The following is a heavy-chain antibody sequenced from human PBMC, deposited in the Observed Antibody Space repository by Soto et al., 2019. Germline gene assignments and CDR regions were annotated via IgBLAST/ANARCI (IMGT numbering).Heavy chain of an antibody. CDR3: AKLNKVRGVKGDYYYGMDV. Sequence: EVQLLESGGGLVQPGGSLRLSCAASGFTFSSYAMSWVRQAPGKGLEWVAAISGSGGSTYYADSVKGRFTISRDNSKNTLYLQMNSLRAEDTAVYYCAKLNKVRGVKGDYYYGMDVWGQGTTVTVSS. CDR2: ISGSGGST. D-gene: IGHD3-10*01. J-gene: IGHJ6*02. V-gene: IGHV3-23*01. CDR1: GFTFSSYA.